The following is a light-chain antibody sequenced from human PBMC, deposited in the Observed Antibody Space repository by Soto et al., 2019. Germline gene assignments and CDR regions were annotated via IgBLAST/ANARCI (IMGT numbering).Light chain of an antibody. Sequence: ETVLTQSPGTLSLSPGETATLSCRASQTVTTNYLAWYQQKPDQAPRLLIYGASSRATGIPDRFSGSGSGTDFTLTISRLEPEDFEVYYCQQYGSSVFTFGQGTKVDIX. CDR1: QTVTTNY. J-gene: IGKJ2*01. V-gene: IGKV3-20*01. CDR2: GAS. CDR3: QQYGSSVFT.